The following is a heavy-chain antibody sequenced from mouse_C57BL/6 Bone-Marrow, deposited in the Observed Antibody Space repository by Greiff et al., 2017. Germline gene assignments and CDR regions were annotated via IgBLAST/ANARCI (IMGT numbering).Heavy chain of an antibody. CDR1: GYTFTSYW. Sequence: QVQLQQPGAELVKPGASVKLSCKASGYTFTSYWMHWVKQRPGRGLEWIGRIDPNSGGTKYNEKFKSKATLTVDKPSSTAYMQRSSLTSEDSAVYYCAGSYYGSLYYAMDYWGQGTSVTVS. CDR3: AGSYYGSLYYAMDY. V-gene: IGHV1-72*01. J-gene: IGHJ4*01. D-gene: IGHD1-1*02. CDR2: IDPNSGGT.